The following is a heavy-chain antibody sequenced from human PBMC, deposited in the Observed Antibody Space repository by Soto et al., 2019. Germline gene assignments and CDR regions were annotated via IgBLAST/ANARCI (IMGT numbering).Heavy chain of an antibody. J-gene: IGHJ6*02. V-gene: IGHV1-46*01. CDR2: INPGNRIT. CDR1: GFPFTNYF. CDR3: ARDPNYYDFWAGSYYYHGMDV. D-gene: IGHD3-22*01. Sequence: ASVKVSCKTSGFPFTNYFVHWVRQAPGQGLEWMGAINPGNRITNYALKFQGRVAMTRDTSTNTVYLELSSLRSEDTAVYSCARDPNYYDFWAGSYYYHGMDVWGQGTTVTVSS.